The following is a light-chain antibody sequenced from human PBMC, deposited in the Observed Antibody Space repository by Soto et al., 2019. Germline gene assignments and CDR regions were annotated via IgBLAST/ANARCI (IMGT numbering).Light chain of an antibody. Sequence: QSVLTQSPSASASLGASVKLTCTLSSGHSSYGIAWHQQQPEKGPRYLMKVNSDGSHNKGDGIPDRFSGSSSGAERYLSISSLQSDDEADYYCQTWDTGIRVFGGGTKLTVL. J-gene: IGLJ3*02. CDR2: VNSDGSH. CDR1: SGHSSYG. CDR3: QTWDTGIRV. V-gene: IGLV4-69*01.